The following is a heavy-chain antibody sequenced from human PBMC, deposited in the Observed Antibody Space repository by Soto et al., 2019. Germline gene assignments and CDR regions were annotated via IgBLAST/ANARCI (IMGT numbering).Heavy chain of an antibody. CDR1: GFTFSGYA. J-gene: IGHJ4*01. Sequence: EVQLLESGGDLVQPGGSLRLSCAGSGFTFSGYAMTWVRQAPGKGLEWVSVISTSGDRPDYADSVKGRFTISRDNYNNMLYLQMNSLRVEDTAIYYCAFKGTFYSHYWGHGTPVTVSS. CDR3: AFKGTFYSHY. D-gene: IGHD3-10*01. CDR2: ISTSGDRP. V-gene: IGHV3-23*01.